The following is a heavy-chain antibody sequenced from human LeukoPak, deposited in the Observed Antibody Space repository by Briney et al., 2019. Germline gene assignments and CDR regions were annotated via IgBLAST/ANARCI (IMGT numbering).Heavy chain of an antibody. Sequence: SDTLSLTCTVSGDSINSYYWSWIRHPPGRGLERIAYIYYTGNTNYNPSLKSRVTISIDTSKNQFSLKLSSVTAADTAMYYCARLYNHNWFDPWGQGTLVTVSS. D-gene: IGHD3-16*02. CDR1: GDSINSYY. CDR2: IYYTGNT. V-gene: IGHV4-59*07. CDR3: ARLYNHNWFDP. J-gene: IGHJ5*02.